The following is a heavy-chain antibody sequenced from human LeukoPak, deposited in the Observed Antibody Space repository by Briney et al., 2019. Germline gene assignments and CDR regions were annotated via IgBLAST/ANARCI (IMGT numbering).Heavy chain of an antibody. CDR2: IIPILGIA. CDR1: GGTFSSYT. Sequence: SSVKVSCKASGGTFSSYTISWVRQAPGQGLEWRGRIIPILGIANYAQKFQGRVTITADKSTSTAYMELSSLRSEDTAVYYCAREVAAAGSDYWGQGTLVTVSS. J-gene: IGHJ4*02. D-gene: IGHD6-13*01. CDR3: AREVAAAGSDY. V-gene: IGHV1-69*04.